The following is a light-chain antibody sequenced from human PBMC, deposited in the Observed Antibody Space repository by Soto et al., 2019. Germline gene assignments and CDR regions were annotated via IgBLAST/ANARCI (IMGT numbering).Light chain of an antibody. CDR1: SSDVGIYKL. J-gene: IGLJ3*02. CDR2: EGT. V-gene: IGLV2-23*01. CDR3: CSYAGTGTWV. Sequence: QSALTQPASVSGSPGQSITISCTGTSSDVGIYKLVSWYQQHPGKDPNIMIYEGTKRPSGVSNRFSGSNSGNTASLTISGLQAEDEADYYCCSYAGTGTWVFGGGTKLTVL.